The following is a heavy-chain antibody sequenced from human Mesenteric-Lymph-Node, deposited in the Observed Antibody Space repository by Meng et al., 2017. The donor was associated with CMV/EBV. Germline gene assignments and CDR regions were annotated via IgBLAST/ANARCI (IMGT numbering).Heavy chain of an antibody. J-gene: IGHJ4*02. CDR3: ARETPGYFDY. Sequence: GGSLRLSCEASGFTFRSYAMSWVRQAPGMGLEWVSVITYGGDYTNYADSVRGRFTISRDNSKNMLYLHMNSLRVEDTAVYYCARETPGYFDYWGQGTVVTVSS. CDR1: GFTFRSYA. D-gene: IGHD6-13*01. CDR2: ITYGGDYT. V-gene: IGHV3-23*01.